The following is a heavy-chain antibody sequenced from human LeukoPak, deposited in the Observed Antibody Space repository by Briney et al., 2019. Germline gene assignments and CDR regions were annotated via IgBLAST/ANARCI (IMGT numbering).Heavy chain of an antibody. CDR3: ARAIRVGWFDP. D-gene: IGHD1-26*01. Sequence: SETLSLTCTVSGGSISSYYWSWIRQPPGKRLEWIGHIYYSGSTNYNPSLKSRVTISVDTSKNQFSLKLSSVTAADTAVYYCARAIRVGWFDPWGQGTLVTVSS. J-gene: IGHJ5*02. CDR2: IYYSGST. CDR1: GGSISSYY. V-gene: IGHV4-59*01.